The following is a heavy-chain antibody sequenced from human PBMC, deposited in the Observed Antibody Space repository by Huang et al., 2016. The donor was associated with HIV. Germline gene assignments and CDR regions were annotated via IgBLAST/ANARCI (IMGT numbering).Heavy chain of an antibody. D-gene: IGHD3-3*01. CDR2: FNPDGGRT. Sequence: QVQLIQSGAEVKRPGASVKVSCEASGYSFSDYYLHWVRQAPGQGLEWMGIFNPDGGRTAYAQKFQGRLTMTKDTSTSTVYMELSSLRLEDTAVYYCARGFARSGHYFYGLDVWGQGTSVTVSS. V-gene: IGHV1-46*01. CDR3: ARGFARSGHYFYGLDV. J-gene: IGHJ6*02. CDR1: GYSFSDYY.